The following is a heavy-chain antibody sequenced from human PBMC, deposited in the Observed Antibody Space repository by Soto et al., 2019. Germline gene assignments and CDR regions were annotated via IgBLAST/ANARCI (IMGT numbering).Heavy chain of an antibody. CDR1: GGSFSGYY. CDR3: ARGYTWYFDL. CDR2: INHSGST. Sequence: QVQLQQWGAGLLKPSETLSLTCAVYGGSFSGYYWSWIRQPPGKGLEWSGEINHSGSTNYNPSLKSRVTISVDTSKNQFSLKLSSVTAADTAVYYCARGYTWYFDLWGRGTLVTVSS. D-gene: IGHD5-18*01. V-gene: IGHV4-34*01. J-gene: IGHJ2*01.